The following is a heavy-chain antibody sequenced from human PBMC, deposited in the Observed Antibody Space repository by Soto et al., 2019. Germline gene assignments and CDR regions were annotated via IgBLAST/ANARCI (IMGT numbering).Heavy chain of an antibody. D-gene: IGHD4-17*01. Sequence: KSSETLSLTCAVYGGSFSGYYWSWIRRPPGKGLEWIGEINHSGSTNYNPSLKSRVTISVDTSKNQFSLKLSSVTAADTAVYYCASDYGGNSYGMDVWGQGTTVTVSS. CDR1: GGSFSGYY. V-gene: IGHV4-34*01. CDR2: INHSGST. CDR3: ASDYGGNSYGMDV. J-gene: IGHJ6*02.